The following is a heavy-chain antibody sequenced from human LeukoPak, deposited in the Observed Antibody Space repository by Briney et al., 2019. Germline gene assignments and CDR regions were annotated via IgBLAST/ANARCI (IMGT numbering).Heavy chain of an antibody. CDR1: GYSFTSYW. D-gene: IGHD3-22*01. Sequence: GESLKISCKGSGYSFTSYWIGWVRQMPGKGLEWMGIIYPGDSDTRYSPSFQGQVTISADKSISTAYLQWSSLKASDTAMYYCARVDRPYYDSSGYYPSFQHWGQGTLVTVSS. V-gene: IGHV5-51*01. J-gene: IGHJ1*01. CDR3: ARVDRPYYDSSGYYPSFQH. CDR2: IYPGDSDT.